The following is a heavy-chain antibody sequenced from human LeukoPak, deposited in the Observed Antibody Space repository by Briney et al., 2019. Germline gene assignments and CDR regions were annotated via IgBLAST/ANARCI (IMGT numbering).Heavy chain of an antibody. J-gene: IGHJ3*02. CDR3: ARVFWEKDGFIGAFDI. D-gene: IGHD3-3*01. CDR2: IYSGDST. V-gene: IGHV3-66*01. CDR1: GFTVSGNY. Sequence: GGSLRLSCAASGFTVSGNYMSWVRQAPGKGLEWVSIIYSGDSTYYADSVKGRFTISRDNSENTLYLQMNSLRAEDTAVYYCARVFWEKDGFIGAFDIWGQGTMVTVSS.